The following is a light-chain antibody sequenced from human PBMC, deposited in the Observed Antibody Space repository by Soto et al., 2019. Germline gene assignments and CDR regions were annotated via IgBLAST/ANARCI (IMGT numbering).Light chain of an antibody. CDR1: SGSVSTSNY. J-gene: IGLJ3*02. CDR2: STN. Sequence: QAVVTQEPSFSVSPGRTVTLTCGLSSGSVSTSNYPTWYQQTPGQAPRTLIYSTNTRSSGVPDRFSGSILGSKAALTITGAQSDDDSYYYCVLYLCSAVWVFGGGTQLTVL. V-gene: IGLV8-61*01. CDR3: VLYLCSAVWV.